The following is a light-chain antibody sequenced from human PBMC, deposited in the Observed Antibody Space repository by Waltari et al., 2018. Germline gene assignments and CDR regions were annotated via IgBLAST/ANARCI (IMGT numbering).Light chain of an antibody. CDR2: SDN. Sequence: QSVLTQPPSASGPPGQRVTISCSGSSSNIGIDTVTCYQQPPGPAPRLLSYSDNQRPSGGPDRFSGSKSGTSASLAISGLQPEDEADYYCAAWDDSLSGCWVFGGGTRLTVL. CDR1: SSNIGIDT. V-gene: IGLV1-44*01. CDR3: AAWDDSLSGCWV. J-gene: IGLJ3*02.